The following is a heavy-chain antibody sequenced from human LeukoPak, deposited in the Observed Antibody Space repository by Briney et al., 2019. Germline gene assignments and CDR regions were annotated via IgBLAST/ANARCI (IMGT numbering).Heavy chain of an antibody. D-gene: IGHD1-20*01. CDR2: IKEDGSEK. CDR1: GFTFSSNW. Sequence: GGSLRLSCAASGFTFSSNWMSWVRQAPGKGLEWVANIKEDGSEKYYVDSVKGRFTISRDNAKNSLYLQMNSLRAEDTAVYYCARDEYNWNVDAFDIWGLGTVVTVSS. J-gene: IGHJ3*02. V-gene: IGHV3-7*01. CDR3: ARDEYNWNVDAFDI.